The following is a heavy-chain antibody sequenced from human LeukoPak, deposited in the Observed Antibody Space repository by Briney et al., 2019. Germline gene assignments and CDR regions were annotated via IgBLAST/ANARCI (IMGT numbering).Heavy chain of an antibody. CDR3: ARDRYSSSSVNYYYYMDV. J-gene: IGHJ6*03. D-gene: IGHD6-6*01. V-gene: IGHV1-18*01. Sequence: ASVKVSCKASGYTFTSYIISWVRQAPGQGLEWMGWINAYNGNTDYAQKFQGRVTITTDESTSTAYMELSSLRSEDTAVYYCARDRYSSSSVNYYYYMDVWGKGTTVTVSS. CDR2: INAYNGNT. CDR1: GYTFTSYI.